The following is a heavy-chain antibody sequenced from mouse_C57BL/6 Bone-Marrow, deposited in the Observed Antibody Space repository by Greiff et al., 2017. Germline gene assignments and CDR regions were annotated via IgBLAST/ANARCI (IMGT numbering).Heavy chain of an antibody. J-gene: IGHJ3*01. V-gene: IGHV1-76*01. D-gene: IGHD1-1*01. CDR1: GYTFTDYY. CDR3: ARIPHYYGSSH. CDR2: IYPGSGNT. Sequence: VKLMESGAELVRPGASVKLSCKASGYTFTDYYINWVKQRPGQGLEWIGRIYPGSGNTYYNEKFKGKATLTAEKSSSTAYMHLSSLTSEDSAVYFCARIPHYYGSSHWGQGTLVTVSA.